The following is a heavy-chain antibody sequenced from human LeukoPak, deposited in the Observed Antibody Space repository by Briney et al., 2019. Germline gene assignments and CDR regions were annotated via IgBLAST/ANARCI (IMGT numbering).Heavy chain of an antibody. D-gene: IGHD3-22*01. J-gene: IGHJ4*02. Sequence: GGSLRLSCAASGFTFSSYWMSWVRQAPGKGLEWVANIKQDGSEKYYVDSVKGRFTISRDNAKNSLYLQMNSLRAEDTAVYYCARGDSSGYYRNYYFDYWGQGTLVTVSS. CDR3: ARGDSSGYYRNYYFDY. CDR2: IKQDGSEK. CDR1: GFTFSSYW. V-gene: IGHV3-7*01.